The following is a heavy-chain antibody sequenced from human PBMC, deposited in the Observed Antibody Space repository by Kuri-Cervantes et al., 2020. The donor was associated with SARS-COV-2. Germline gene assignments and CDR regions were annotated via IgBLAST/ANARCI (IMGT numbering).Heavy chain of an antibody. Sequence: SETLSLTCAVSGVPVTGGTYSWAWIRQPAGKGLEWIGHLATSGSTTYNPSLRGRVSISLDPSSNQVSLSLTSTTAADNAVYYCGRVSWLQLWRRYSDSWGQGTLVTVSS. CDR2: LATSGST. CDR1: GVPVTGGTYS. D-gene: IGHD5-24*01. V-gene: IGHV4-61*09. J-gene: IGHJ4*02. CDR3: GRVSWLQLWRRYSDS.